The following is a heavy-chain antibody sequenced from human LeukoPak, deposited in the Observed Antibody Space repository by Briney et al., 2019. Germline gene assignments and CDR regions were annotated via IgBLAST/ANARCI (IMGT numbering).Heavy chain of an antibody. D-gene: IGHD2-2*01. CDR1: GGTFSSYA. Sequence: ASVKVSCKASGGTFSSYAISWVRQALGQGLEWMGGIIPIFGTANYAQKFQGRVTITADESTSTAYMELSSLRSEDTAVYYCARTPLDCSSTSCYGYDAFDIWGQGTMVTVSS. J-gene: IGHJ3*02. V-gene: IGHV1-69*01. CDR2: IIPIFGTA. CDR3: ARTPLDCSSTSCYGYDAFDI.